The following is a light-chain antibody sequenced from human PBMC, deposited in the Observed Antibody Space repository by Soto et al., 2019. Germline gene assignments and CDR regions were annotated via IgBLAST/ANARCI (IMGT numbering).Light chain of an antibody. J-gene: IGKJ5*01. CDR2: ATS. Sequence: TQSLASLSTYLEDRVTIPCRASQKIRSLLAWYQQKPGKAPKLLIHATSSLESGVPSRFSGSGSGTDFNLTISSLQAEDFATYCCQQCNSYPINFGQGTGLEI. CDR3: QQCNSYPIN. CDR1: QKIRSL. V-gene: IGKV1-13*02.